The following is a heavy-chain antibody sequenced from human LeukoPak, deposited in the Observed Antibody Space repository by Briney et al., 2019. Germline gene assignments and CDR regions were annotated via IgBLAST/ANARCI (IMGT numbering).Heavy chain of an antibody. J-gene: IGHJ4*02. CDR1: GGSFSGYY. Sequence: PSETLSLTCAVYGGSFSGYYWSWIRQPPGKGLEWIGEINHSGSTNYNPSLKSRVTISVDTSKNQFSLKLSSVTAADTAVYYCARDQSSSWYRFYYFDYWGQGTLVTVSS. D-gene: IGHD6-13*01. CDR3: ARDQSSSWYRFYYFDY. V-gene: IGHV4-34*01. CDR2: INHSGST.